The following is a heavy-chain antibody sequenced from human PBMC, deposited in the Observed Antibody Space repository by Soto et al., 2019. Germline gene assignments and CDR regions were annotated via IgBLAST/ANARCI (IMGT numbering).Heavy chain of an antibody. D-gene: IGHD1-1*01. V-gene: IGHV1-24*01. Sequence: GVSVKVSSEVCGYTHAELSRYSVRQATGKGLEWMGGFDPEDGETIYAQKFQGRVTMTEDTSTDTAYMELSSLRSEDTAVYYCATVLPDNGYAFDIWGQGPMVTVPS. CDR3: ATVLPDNGYAFDI. CDR1: GYTHAELS. CDR2: FDPEDGET. J-gene: IGHJ3*02.